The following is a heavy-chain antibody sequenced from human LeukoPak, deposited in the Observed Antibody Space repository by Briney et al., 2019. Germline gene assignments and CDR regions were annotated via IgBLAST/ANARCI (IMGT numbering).Heavy chain of an antibody. V-gene: IGHV3-21*01. D-gene: IGHD2-2*01. CDR1: GFSFSGYT. CDR3: ERGRGCSSLRCSPDY. Sequence: GGSLKLSCAASGFSFSGYTINWVRQAPGKGLEWVASISPSSDDKHYANSVKGRVTVSRDNAKNTVYLEMNSLGAEDTALYYCERGRGCSSLRCSPDYWGQGTLVTVSS. J-gene: IGHJ4*02. CDR2: ISPSSDDK.